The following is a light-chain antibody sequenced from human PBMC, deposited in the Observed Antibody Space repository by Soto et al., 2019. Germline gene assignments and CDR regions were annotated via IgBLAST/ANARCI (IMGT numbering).Light chain of an antibody. CDR3: SSYTSSSTLGV. CDR2: DVS. Sequence: QPALTQPASVSGSPGQSITISCTGTSSDVGGYNYVSWYQQHPGKAPKLMIYDVSNRPSGVSNRFSGSKSGNTASLTISGLQAEDDADYYCSSYTSSSTLGVFGTGTKLTVL. J-gene: IGLJ1*01. V-gene: IGLV2-14*01. CDR1: SSDVGGYNY.